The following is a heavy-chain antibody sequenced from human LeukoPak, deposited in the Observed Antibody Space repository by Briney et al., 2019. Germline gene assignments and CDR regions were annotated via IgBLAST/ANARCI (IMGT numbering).Heavy chain of an antibody. CDR3: ARAALYYYDSSGYYPGVY. CDR2: ISAYNGNT. J-gene: IGHJ4*02. CDR1: GYTFTSYG. Sequence: ASVKVSCKASGYTFTSYGISWVRQAPGQGLEWMGWISAYNGNTNYAQKLQGRVTMTTDTSTSTAYMELRSLRSDDTAVYYCARAALYYYDSSGYYPGVYWGQGTLVTVSS. D-gene: IGHD3-22*01. V-gene: IGHV1-18*01.